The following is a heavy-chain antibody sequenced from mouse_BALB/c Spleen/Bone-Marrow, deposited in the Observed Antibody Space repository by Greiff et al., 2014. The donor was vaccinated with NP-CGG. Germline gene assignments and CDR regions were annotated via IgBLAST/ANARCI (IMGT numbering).Heavy chain of an antibody. J-gene: IGHJ3*01. CDR1: GYTFTSYY. D-gene: IGHD1-1*01. CDR3: TREGYYAWFAY. CDR2: INPSNGGT. Sequence: VKLQESGAELVKPGASVKLSCKASGYTFTSYYMYWVKQRPGQGLEWIGGINPSNGGTNFNEKFKSKATLTVDKSSSTAYMQLSSLTSEDSAVYYCTREGYYAWFAYWGQGTLVTVSA. V-gene: IGHV1S81*02.